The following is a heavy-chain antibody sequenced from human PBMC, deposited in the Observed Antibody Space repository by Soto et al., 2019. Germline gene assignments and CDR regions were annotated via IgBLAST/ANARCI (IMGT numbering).Heavy chain of an antibody. CDR1: GGSISSSNW. CDR3: ARAGEYYYDSSGYPDAFDI. D-gene: IGHD3-22*01. J-gene: IGHJ3*02. V-gene: IGHV4-4*02. CDR2: IYHSGST. Sequence: QVQLQESGPGLVKPSGTLSLTCAVSGGSISSSNWWSWVRQPPGKGLEWSGEIYHSGSTNYNPSLKSRVTISVDKSKNQFSLKLSSVTAADTAVYYCARAGEYYYDSSGYPDAFDIWGQGTMVTVSS.